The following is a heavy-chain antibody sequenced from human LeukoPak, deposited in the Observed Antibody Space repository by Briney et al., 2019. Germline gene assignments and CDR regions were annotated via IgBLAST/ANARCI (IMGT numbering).Heavy chain of an antibody. V-gene: IGHV3-7*01. D-gene: IGHD3-9*01. Sequence: PGGSLRLSCAASGFTFSSYWMSWVRQALGKGLEWVANIKQDGSEKYYVDSVKGRFTISRDNAKNSLYLQMNSLRAEDTAVYYCARDYYDILTGYYKGDYWGQGTLVTVSS. CDR3: ARDYYDILTGYYKGDY. CDR1: GFTFSSYW. CDR2: IKQDGSEK. J-gene: IGHJ4*02.